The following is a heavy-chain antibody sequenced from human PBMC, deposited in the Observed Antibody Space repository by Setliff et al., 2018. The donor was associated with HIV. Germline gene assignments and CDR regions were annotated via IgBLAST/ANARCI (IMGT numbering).Heavy chain of an antibody. CDR2: IIPNSGGT. CDR1: GYTFTAYY. D-gene: IGHD3-22*01. J-gene: IGHJ4*02. V-gene: IGHV1-2*06. CDR3: ARGGTYYYDSSGYFIPGKY. Sequence: ASVKVSCKASGYTFTAYYIHWVRQAPGQGLEWMGRIIPNSGGTNYSQKFQGRVTITRDTSASTAYMELSSLRSEDTAVYYCARGGTYYYDSSGYFIPGKYWGQGSLVTVSS.